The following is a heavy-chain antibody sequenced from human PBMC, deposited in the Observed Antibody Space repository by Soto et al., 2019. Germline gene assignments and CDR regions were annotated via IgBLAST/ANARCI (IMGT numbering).Heavy chain of an antibody. CDR2: IWYDGSNK. CDR3: ARVNPKYYYGMDV. Sequence: GGSLRLSCAASGLTFSSYGMHWVRQAPGKGLEWVAVIWYDGSNKYYADSVKGRFTISRDNSKNTLYLQMNSLRAEDTAVYYCARVNPKYYYGMDVWGQGTTVTVSS. CDR1: GLTFSSYG. V-gene: IGHV3-33*01. J-gene: IGHJ6*02.